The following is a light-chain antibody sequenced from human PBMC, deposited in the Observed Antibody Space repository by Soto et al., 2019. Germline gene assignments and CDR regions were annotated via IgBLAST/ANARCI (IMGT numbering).Light chain of an antibody. CDR1: TSNIGKNT. J-gene: IGLJ3*02. V-gene: IGLV1-36*01. CDR3: GAWDDSLNGWV. Sequence: QSVLTQPPSVSEGPGQRVTISCSGSTSNIGKNTVNWYQQLPGEAPKLFIYYDDLLASGVSDRFSGSKSGTSASLAISGLQSEDEADYYCGAWDDSLNGWVFGGGTKLTVL. CDR2: YDD.